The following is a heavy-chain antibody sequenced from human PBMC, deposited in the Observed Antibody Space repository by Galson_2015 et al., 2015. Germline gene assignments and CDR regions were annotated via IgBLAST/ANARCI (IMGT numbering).Heavy chain of an antibody. CDR2: ISFDGSNK. CDR1: AFTFSSYG. D-gene: IGHD3-10*01. V-gene: IGHV3-33*08. J-gene: IGHJ2*01. Sequence: SLRLSCAASAFTFSSYGMHWVRQAPDKGLEWVALISFDGSNKYYADSVKGRFTISRDNSKNTLYLQMNSLKTEDTAVYYCTTDLRSGTYYNWYFDLWGCGTLVTVSS. CDR3: TTDLRSGTYYNWYFDL.